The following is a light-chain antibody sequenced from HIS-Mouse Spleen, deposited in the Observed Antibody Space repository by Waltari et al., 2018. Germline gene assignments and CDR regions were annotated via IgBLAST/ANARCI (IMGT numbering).Light chain of an antibody. Sequence: DNQLNQSPSFLSPSVGDSVTITCRASQSISSYLNWYQQKPGKAPKLLIYAASSLQSGVPSRFSGSGSGTDFTLTISSLQPEDFATYYCQQSYSTPYTFGQGTKLEIK. CDR2: AAS. CDR3: QQSYSTPYT. V-gene: IGKV1-39*01. CDR1: QSISSY. J-gene: IGKJ2*01.